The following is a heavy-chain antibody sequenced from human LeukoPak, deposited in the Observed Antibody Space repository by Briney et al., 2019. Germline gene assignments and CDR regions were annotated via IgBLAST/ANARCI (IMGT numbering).Heavy chain of an antibody. Sequence: GGSLRLSCAASGFTVSSNYMSWVRQAPGKGLEWVSVIYSGGSTYYADSVKGRFTISRDNSKNTLYLQMNSLRAEDTAVYYCAQDPPWGYCPTTSCWVYWGQGTLVTVSS. CDR2: IYSGGST. CDR3: AQDPPWGYCPTTSCWVY. CDR1: GFTVSSNY. D-gene: IGHD2-2*01. V-gene: IGHV3-53*01. J-gene: IGHJ4*02.